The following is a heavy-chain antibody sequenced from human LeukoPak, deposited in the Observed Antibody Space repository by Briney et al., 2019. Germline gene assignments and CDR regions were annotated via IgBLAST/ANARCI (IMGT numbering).Heavy chain of an antibody. CDR2: ISSSGSFI. CDR1: GFTFSDYY. V-gene: IGHV3-11*04. Sequence: GGSLRLSCAASGFTFSDYYMSWIRQAPGKGLEWVSYISSSGSFIYYADSVKGRFTISRDNTKNSLYLHMNSLRAEDTALYYCAREPYYDSSGYSPDYWGQGTLVTVSS. D-gene: IGHD3-22*01. J-gene: IGHJ4*02. CDR3: AREPYYDSSGYSPDY.